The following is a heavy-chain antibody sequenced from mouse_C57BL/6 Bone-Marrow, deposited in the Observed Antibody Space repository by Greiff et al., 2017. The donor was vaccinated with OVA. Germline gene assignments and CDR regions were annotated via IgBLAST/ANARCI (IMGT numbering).Heavy chain of an antibody. CDR3: VRQDGYYDY. D-gene: IGHD2-3*01. CDR1: GFSFNTYA. CDR2: IRSKSNNYAT. V-gene: IGHV10-1*01. Sequence: GGGLVQPKGSLKLSCAASGFSFNTYAMNWVRQAPGKGLEWVARIRSKSNNYATYYADSVKDRFTISRDDSESMLYLQMNNLKTEDTAMYYCVRQDGYYDYWGQGTTLTVSS. J-gene: IGHJ2*01.